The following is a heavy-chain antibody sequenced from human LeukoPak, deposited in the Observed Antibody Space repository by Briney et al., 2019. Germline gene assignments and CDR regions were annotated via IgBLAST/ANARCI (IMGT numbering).Heavy chain of an antibody. CDR2: FNPNSGGT. CDR3: ARGLGYCSGGSCSHFDY. V-gene: IGHV1-2*02. D-gene: IGHD2-15*01. Sequence: GASVKVSCKASGYTFTGYYMHWVRQAPGQGLEWMGWFNPNSGGTNYAQKFQGRVTMTRDTSISTAYMELSRLRSDDTAVYYCARGLGYCSGGSCSHFDYWGQGTLVTVSS. J-gene: IGHJ4*02. CDR1: GYTFTGYY.